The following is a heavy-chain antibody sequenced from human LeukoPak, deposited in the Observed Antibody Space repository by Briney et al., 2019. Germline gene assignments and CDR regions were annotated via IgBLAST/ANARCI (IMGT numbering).Heavy chain of an antibody. CDR2: INHSEST. CDR1: GGSFSGYY. Sequence: PSETLSLTCAVYGGSFSGYYWSWIRQPPGKGLEWIGEINHSESTNYNPSLKSRVTISVDTSKNLFSLKLSSVTAADTAVYYCARNYYDFWSGVPNWFDPWGQGTLVTVSS. D-gene: IGHD3-3*01. J-gene: IGHJ5*02. CDR3: ARNYYDFWSGVPNWFDP. V-gene: IGHV4-34*01.